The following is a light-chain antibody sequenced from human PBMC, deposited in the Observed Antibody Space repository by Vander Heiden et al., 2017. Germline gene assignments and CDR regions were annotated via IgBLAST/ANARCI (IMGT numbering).Light chain of an antibody. J-gene: IGLJ1*01. V-gene: IGLV1-40*01. CDR2: GNS. CDR3: QSYDSSLSVFYV. Sequence: YERRPRPSASDETGQRVTISCTGSSSNIGAGYDVHWYQQRPGTAPKLLSYGNSNRPSGVPDRFSGSKSGTSASLASSGLQAEDEADYYRQSYDSSLSVFYVFGTGTKVTVL. CDR1: SSNIGAGYD.